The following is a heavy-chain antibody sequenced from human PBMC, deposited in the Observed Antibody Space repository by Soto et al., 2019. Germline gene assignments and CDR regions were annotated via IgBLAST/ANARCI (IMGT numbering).Heavy chain of an antibody. Sequence: GGCLRLSCTASRFPFRDAWINWVRQAPGKGLEWVGRIKSKTDGGTTDYAAPVKCRFAISRDDSKNILYLQMNSLKIEDTAMYYCTTDSYRTMLIVRFDYWGHGTLVTVSS. D-gene: IGHD3-22*01. CDR3: TTDSYRTMLIVRFDY. CDR1: RFPFRDAW. CDR2: IKSKTDGGTT. V-gene: IGHV3-15*07. J-gene: IGHJ4*01.